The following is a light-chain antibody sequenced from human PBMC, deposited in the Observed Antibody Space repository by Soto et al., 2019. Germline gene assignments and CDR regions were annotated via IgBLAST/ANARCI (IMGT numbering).Light chain of an antibody. J-gene: IGKJ1*01. Sequence: EIVMTQSPATLSVSPGERATLSCRASQSVGSNLAWYQQKPGQAPRLLIYGASTRATDIPARFSGSGSGTEFALTINGLQSEDFAVYFCQQFNVWHRTFGQGTKVDIK. V-gene: IGKV3-15*01. CDR3: QQFNVWHRT. CDR1: QSVGSN. CDR2: GAS.